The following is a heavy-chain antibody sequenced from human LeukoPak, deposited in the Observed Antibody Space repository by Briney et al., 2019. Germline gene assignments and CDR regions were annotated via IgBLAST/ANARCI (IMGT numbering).Heavy chain of an antibody. CDR1: GFTFNTYE. J-gene: IGHJ6*04. V-gene: IGHV3-48*03. CDR3: ARDARYCSGTACYVGSHYYYGMDV. Sequence: GGSLRLSCAASGFTFNTYEMNWVRLAPGKGLEWVSYISSSGSTIYYADSVKGRFTVSRDNPKNSVYLHMNSLRAEDTAVYYCARDARYCSGTACYVGSHYYYGMDVWGKGTTVTVSS. D-gene: IGHD2-2*01. CDR2: ISSSGSTI.